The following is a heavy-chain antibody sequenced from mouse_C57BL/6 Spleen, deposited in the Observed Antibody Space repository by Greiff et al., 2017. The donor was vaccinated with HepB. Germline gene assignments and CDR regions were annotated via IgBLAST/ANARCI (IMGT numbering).Heavy chain of an antibody. CDR1: GYSITSGYY. J-gene: IGHJ2*01. CDR2: ISYDGSN. CDR3: ARDLTTGDY. Sequence: EVQRVESGPGLVKPSQSLSLTCSVTGYSITSGYYWNWIRQFPGNKLEWMGYISYDGSNNYNPSLKNRISITRDTSKNQFFLKLNSVTTEDTATYYCARDLTTGDYWGQGTTLTVSS. V-gene: IGHV3-6*01. D-gene: IGHD1-1*01.